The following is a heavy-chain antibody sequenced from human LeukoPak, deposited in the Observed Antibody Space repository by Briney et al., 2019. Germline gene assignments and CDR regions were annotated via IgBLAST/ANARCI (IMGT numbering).Heavy chain of an antibody. D-gene: IGHD3-22*01. V-gene: IGHV4-34*01. J-gene: IGHJ4*02. CDR1: GAALSEYY. CDR2: VAHKGPTVYSPTLNR. CDR3: VRQGTNSGYYLLDY. Sequence: PSETLSLTCSVYGAALSEYYWSWIRQSPGKGLEWIGEVAHKGPTVYSPTLNRKYNPSFKSRVTMSVDPSKNQFSLKLTSVTVADTATYYCVRQGTNSGYYLLDYWCQGHLVIVSS.